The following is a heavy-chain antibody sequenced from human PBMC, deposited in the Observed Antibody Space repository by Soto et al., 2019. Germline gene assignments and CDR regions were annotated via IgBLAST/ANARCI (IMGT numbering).Heavy chain of an antibody. D-gene: IGHD6-19*01. CDR1: GFTFSSYA. Sequence: EVQLLESGGVLVQPGGSLRLSCAASGFTFSSYAMSWVRQAPGKGLEWVSAISGSGGSTYYADSVKGRFTISRDNSKNTLYLQMNSLRAEDTAVYYCAKPNSYSSGRLGWYFDLWGRGTLVTVSS. V-gene: IGHV3-23*01. J-gene: IGHJ2*01. CDR3: AKPNSYSSGRLGWYFDL. CDR2: ISGSGGST.